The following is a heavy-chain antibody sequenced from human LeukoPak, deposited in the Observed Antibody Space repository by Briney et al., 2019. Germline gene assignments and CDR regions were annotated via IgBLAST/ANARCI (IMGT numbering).Heavy chain of an antibody. D-gene: IGHD3-22*01. CDR1: GGSISSYY. V-gene: IGHV4-4*09. Sequence: SETLSLTCTVSGGSISSYYWSWIRQPPGKGLEWIGYIYTSGSTNYNPSLKSRVTISVDTSKNQFSLKLSPVTAADTAVYYCARHDHDSSGPNWFDPWGQGTLVTVSS. CDR2: IYTSGST. CDR3: ARHDHDSSGPNWFDP. J-gene: IGHJ5*02.